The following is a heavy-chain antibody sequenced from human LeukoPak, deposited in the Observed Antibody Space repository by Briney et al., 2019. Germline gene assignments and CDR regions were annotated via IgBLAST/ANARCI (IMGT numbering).Heavy chain of an antibody. J-gene: IGHJ5*02. CDR2: ISSCGSTI. D-gene: IGHD6-13*01. CDR3: ARDGESIAAAAYNWFDP. Sequence: GGSLRLSCAASGFTFSDYYMSWIRQAPGKGLEWVSYISSCGSTIYYADSVKGRFTISRDNAKNSLYLQMNSLRAEDTAVYYCARDGESIAAAAYNWFDPWGQGTLVTVSS. CDR1: GFTFSDYY. V-gene: IGHV3-11*01.